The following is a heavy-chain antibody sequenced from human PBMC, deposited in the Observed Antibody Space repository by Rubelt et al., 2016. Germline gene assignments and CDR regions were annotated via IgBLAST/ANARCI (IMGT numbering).Heavy chain of an antibody. CDR2: SFPIFGTA. J-gene: IGHJ4*02. CDR3: ARRQQLGPFDY. V-gene: IGHV1-69*01. CDR1: GGTFRSYA. D-gene: IGHD6-13*01. Sequence: QVQLVQSGAEVTKPGSSVLVSCTSSGGTFRSYAISWVRQAPGHGLAWMGGSFPIFGTATYAQTFQGGDTIIADESTSTSYMELSSLRSEDTAVYYCARRQQLGPFDYWGQGTLVTVTS.